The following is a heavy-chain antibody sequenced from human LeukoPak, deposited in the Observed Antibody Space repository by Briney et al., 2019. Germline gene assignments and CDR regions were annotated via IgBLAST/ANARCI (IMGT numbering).Heavy chain of an antibody. J-gene: IGHJ3*02. V-gene: IGHV4-30-2*01. D-gene: IGHD6-13*01. CDR1: GGSISSGGYS. CDR2: IYHSGST. CDR3: ARVPQAVAVTDAFDI. Sequence: PSQTLSLTCAVSGGSISSGGYSWSWIRQPPGKGLEWIGYIYHSGSTYYNSSLKSRVTISVDRSKNQFSLKLSSVTAADTAVYYCARVPQAVAVTDAFDIWGQGTMVTVSS.